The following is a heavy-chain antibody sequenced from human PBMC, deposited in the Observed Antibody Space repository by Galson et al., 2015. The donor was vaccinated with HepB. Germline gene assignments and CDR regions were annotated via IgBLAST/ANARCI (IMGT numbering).Heavy chain of an antibody. CDR2: ISGLGAT. J-gene: IGHJ4*02. CDR1: GFTFNSYT. D-gene: IGHD2-21*01. CDR3: VRDSAPNIF. V-gene: IGHV3-23*01. Sequence: SLRLSCAASGFTFNSYTMTWVRQAPGKGLEWVSGISGLGATFYAGSVEGRFTISRDTSKNTLFLQIDSLKVEDTAVYYCVRDSAPNIFWGQGTLVTVSS.